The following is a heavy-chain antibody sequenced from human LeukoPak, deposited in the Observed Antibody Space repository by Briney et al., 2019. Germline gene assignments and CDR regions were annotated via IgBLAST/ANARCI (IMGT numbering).Heavy chain of an antibody. CDR1: GYTFTSYG. CDR2: ISAYNGNT. D-gene: IGHD4-23*01. V-gene: IGHV1-18*01. CDR3: ARAFLGYYGGNSPFDY. Sequence: APVKVSCKASGYTFTSYGISWVRQAPGQGLEWMGWISAYNGNTNYAQKLQGRVTMTTDTSTSTAYMELRSLRSDDTAVYYCARAFLGYYGGNSPFDYWGQGTLVTVSS. J-gene: IGHJ4*02.